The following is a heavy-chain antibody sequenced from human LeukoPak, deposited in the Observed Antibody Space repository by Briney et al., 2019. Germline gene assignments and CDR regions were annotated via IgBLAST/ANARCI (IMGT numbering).Heavy chain of an antibody. J-gene: IGHJ4*02. CDR2: FDAEDGET. V-gene: IGHV1-24*01. CDR3: ATGRGHATMVRGRSLNGGLCFDY. CDR1: GYTLTELS. D-gene: IGHD3-10*01. Sequence: ASVKVSCKVSGYTLTELSMHWVRQAPGKGLEWRGGFDAEDGETIYAQKFQGSVTMTEDTSTDTAYMELSSLRSEDTAVYYCATGRGHATMVRGRSLNGGLCFDYWGQGTLVTVSS.